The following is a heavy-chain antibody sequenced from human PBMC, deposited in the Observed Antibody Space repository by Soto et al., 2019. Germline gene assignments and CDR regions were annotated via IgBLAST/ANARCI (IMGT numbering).Heavy chain of an antibody. Sequence: SETLSLTCAVYGGSFSGYYWSWIRQPPGKGLEWIGEINHSGSTNYNPSLKSRVTISVDTSKNQFPLKLSSVTAADTAVYYCAFGRCFGDTMDRWYSYGMDVWGQGTTVTVS. CDR3: AFGRCFGDTMDRWYSYGMDV. V-gene: IGHV4-34*01. CDR2: INHSGST. J-gene: IGHJ6*02. D-gene: IGHD3-10*01. CDR1: GGSFSGYY.